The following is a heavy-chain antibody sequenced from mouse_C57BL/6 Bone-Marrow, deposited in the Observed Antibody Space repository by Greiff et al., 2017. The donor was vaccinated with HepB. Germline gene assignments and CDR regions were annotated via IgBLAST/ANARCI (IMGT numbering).Heavy chain of an antibody. V-gene: IGHV10-1*01. D-gene: IGHD2-2*01. CDR3: VRHGGYHYFDY. Sequence: EVQLVESGGGLVQPKGSLKLSCAASGFSFNTYAMNWVRQAPGKGLEWVARIRSKSNNYATYYADSVKDRFTISRDDSESMLYLQMNNLKTEDTAMYYCVRHGGYHYFDYWGQGTTLTVSS. CDR1: GFSFNTYA. J-gene: IGHJ2*01. CDR2: IRSKSNNYAT.